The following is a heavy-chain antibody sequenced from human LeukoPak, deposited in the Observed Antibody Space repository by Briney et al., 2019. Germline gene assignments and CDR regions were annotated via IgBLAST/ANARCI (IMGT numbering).Heavy chain of an antibody. D-gene: IGHD6-19*01. CDR3: ARGESGWYYYYGMDV. Sequence: GGSLRLSCAASGFTFSSYGMHWVRQAPGKGLEWVAVIWYDGSNKYYADSVKGRFTISRDNSKNTLYLRMNSLRAEDTAVYYCARGESGWYYYYGMDVWGQGTTVTVSS. CDR1: GFTFSSYG. V-gene: IGHV3-33*01. CDR2: IWYDGSNK. J-gene: IGHJ6*02.